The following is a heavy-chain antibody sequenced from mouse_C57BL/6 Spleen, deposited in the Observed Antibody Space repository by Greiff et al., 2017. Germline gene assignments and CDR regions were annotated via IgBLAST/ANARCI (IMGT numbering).Heavy chain of an antibody. CDR1: GFNFKNTY. J-gene: IGHJ4*01. D-gene: IGHD4-1*01. CDR2: IGPANGNT. V-gene: IGHV14-3*01. Sequence: EVQLQQSVAGLVRPGASVKLSCTASGFNFKNTYMHWVKQRPEQGLEWIGRIGPANGNTNYAPKVQGQSTISADTSSNNAYLQLSRLTSEDTAIYYCASGWDGCIAIDYWGQGTSVTVSA. CDR3: ASGWDGCIAIDY.